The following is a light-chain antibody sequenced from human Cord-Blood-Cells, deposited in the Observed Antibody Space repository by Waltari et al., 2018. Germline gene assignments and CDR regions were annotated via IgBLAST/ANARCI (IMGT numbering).Light chain of an antibody. J-gene: IGLJ1*01. CDR2: DVS. CDR3: CSYAGSYTYV. CDR1: SSDVGGYNY. Sequence: SALTQPRSVSGSPGQSVPISCTGTSSDVGGYNYVSWYQQHPGKAPKLMIYDVSKRPSGVPDRFSGSKSGNTASLTISGLQAEDEADYYCCSYAGSYTYVFGTGTKVTVL. V-gene: IGLV2-11*01.